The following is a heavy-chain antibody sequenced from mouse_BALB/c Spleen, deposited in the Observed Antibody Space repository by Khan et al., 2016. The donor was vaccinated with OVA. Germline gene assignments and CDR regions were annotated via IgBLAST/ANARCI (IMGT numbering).Heavy chain of an antibody. D-gene: IGHD1-1*01. CDR3: ARQNYYGYATDY. CDR1: GYSITSDFS. V-gene: IGHV3-2*02. J-gene: IGHJ4*01. CDR2: ISFSGST. Sequence: EVQLQESGPGLVKPSQSLSLTCTVTGYSITSDFSWNWIRHFPGNKLGWMGYISFSGSTSYNPSFKCRFSITRYTSNNQFFLQLNSVPPEATTTYYCARQNYYGYATDYWGQGTSVTVSS.